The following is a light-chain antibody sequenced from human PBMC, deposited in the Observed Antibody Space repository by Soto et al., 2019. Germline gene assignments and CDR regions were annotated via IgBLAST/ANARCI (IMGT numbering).Light chain of an antibody. CDR3: QQYKNWPPWT. CDR2: GTS. V-gene: IGKV3-15*01. Sequence: EIVMTQSPATLSVSLGERVTLSCRASQSVSSFLAWYQQKPGQAPRLLIHGTSTRATGIPARFSGSGSGTEFTLTISRMQSEDFAVYYCQQYKNWPPWTFGQGTKVEIK. CDR1: QSVSSF. J-gene: IGKJ1*01.